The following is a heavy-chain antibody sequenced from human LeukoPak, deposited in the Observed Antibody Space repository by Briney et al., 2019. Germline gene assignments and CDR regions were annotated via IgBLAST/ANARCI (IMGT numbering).Heavy chain of an antibody. Sequence: PSETLSLTCTVSGGSISSGGYYWSWIRQHPGKGLEWIGYIYYSGSTYYNPSLKSRVTISVDTSKNQFSLKLSSVTAADTAVYYCAERLRFLGPMDVWGKGTTVTVSS. D-gene: IGHD3-3*01. J-gene: IGHJ6*04. V-gene: IGHV4-31*03. CDR3: AERLRFLGPMDV. CDR1: GGSISSGGYY. CDR2: IYYSGST.